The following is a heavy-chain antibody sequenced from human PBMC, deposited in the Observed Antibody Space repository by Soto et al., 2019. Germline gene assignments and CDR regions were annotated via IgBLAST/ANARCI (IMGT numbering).Heavy chain of an antibody. CDR1: GFTFSSYW. D-gene: IGHD5-12*01. Sequence: GGSLRLSCAASGFTFSSYWMHWVRQAPGKGLVWVSRINSDGSSTSYADSVKGRFTISRDNAKNTLYLQMNSLRAEDTAVYYCASFGPLEYSGYDYGYWGQGTLVTVSS. J-gene: IGHJ4*02. V-gene: IGHV3-74*01. CDR3: ASFGPLEYSGYDYGY. CDR2: INSDGSST.